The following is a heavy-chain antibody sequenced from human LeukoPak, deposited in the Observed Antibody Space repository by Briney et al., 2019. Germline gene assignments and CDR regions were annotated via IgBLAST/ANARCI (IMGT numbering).Heavy chain of an antibody. CDR3: ARSKLRFLEWLLDY. J-gene: IGHJ4*02. Sequence: PSETLSLTCAVYGGSFSGYYWSWIRQPPGKGLEWIGEINHSGSTNYNPSLKSRVTISVDTSKNQFSLKLSSVTAADTAVYDCARSKLRFLEWLLDYWGQGTLVTV. V-gene: IGHV4-34*01. D-gene: IGHD3-3*01. CDR2: INHSGST. CDR1: GGSFSGYY.